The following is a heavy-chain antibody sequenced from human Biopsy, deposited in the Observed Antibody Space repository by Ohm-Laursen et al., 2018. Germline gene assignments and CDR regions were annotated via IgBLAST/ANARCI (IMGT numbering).Heavy chain of an antibody. CDR3: ARTLVDCTSGTCYDVGDGMDV. CDR1: GGTFTRYA. D-gene: IGHD2-15*01. V-gene: IGHV1-69*04. Sequence: GASVKVSCKASGGTFTRYAMHWVRQAPGQGLEWMGRIISVHDIANYAQKFQGRVTITADKSTSTAYMESRNLRSEDTAVYYCARTLVDCTSGTCYDVGDGMDVWGQGTTVIVSS. J-gene: IGHJ6*02. CDR2: IISVHDIA.